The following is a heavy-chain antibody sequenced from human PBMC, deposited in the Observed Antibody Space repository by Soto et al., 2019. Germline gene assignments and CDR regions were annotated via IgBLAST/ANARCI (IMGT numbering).Heavy chain of an antibody. V-gene: IGHV4-34*01. D-gene: IGHD1-1*01. CDR3: ATTNWNHNWFDP. Sequence: PSETLSLTCAVFGGSFSGYYWSWIRQPPGKGLEWIGDINHRGSTNYNPSLKSRVTISVDTSKNQFSLKLSSVTASDTAMYFCATTNWNHNWFDPWGQGTLVTVSS. CDR1: GGSFSGYY. J-gene: IGHJ5*02. CDR2: INHRGST.